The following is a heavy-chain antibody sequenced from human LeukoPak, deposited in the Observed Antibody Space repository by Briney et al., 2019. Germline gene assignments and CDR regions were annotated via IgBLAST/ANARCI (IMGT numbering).Heavy chain of an antibody. CDR2: IYYSGST. V-gene: IGHV4-59*01. CDR3: ARNYYDSSGYPSLDY. D-gene: IGHD3-22*01. Sequence: KPSETLSLTCTVSGGSISGYYWSWIRQPPGKGLEWIWYIYYSGSTNYNPSLKSRVTITVDTSKNQFSLKLSSVTAADTAVYYCARNYYDSSGYPSLDYWGQGTLVTVSS. J-gene: IGHJ4*02. CDR1: GGSISGYY.